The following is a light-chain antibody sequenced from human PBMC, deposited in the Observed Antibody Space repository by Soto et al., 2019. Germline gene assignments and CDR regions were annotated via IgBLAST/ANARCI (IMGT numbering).Light chain of an antibody. Sequence: QSALTQPASVSGSPGQSITISCTGTNSDVGGYNYVSWYQQHPGKAPKLIIYEVSNRPSGVSSRFSGSKSGNTASLTISGLQAEDEADYYCSSYTSSSTQVFGTGTKLTVL. V-gene: IGLV2-14*01. CDR2: EVS. CDR1: NSDVGGYNY. J-gene: IGLJ1*01. CDR3: SSYTSSSTQV.